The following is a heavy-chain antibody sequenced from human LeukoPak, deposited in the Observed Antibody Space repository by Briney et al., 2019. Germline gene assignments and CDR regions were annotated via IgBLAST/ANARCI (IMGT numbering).Heavy chain of an antibody. CDR2: IYYSGST. CDR1: GGSISSYY. V-gene: IGHV4-59*08. Sequence: SETLSLTCTVSGGSISSYYWSWIRQPPGKGLEWIGYIYYSGSTNYNPSLKSRVTISVDTSKNQFSRKLSSVTAADTAVYYCARTRSGSYGGYYFDYWGQGTLVTVSS. J-gene: IGHJ4*02. D-gene: IGHD1-26*01. CDR3: ARTRSGSYGGYYFDY.